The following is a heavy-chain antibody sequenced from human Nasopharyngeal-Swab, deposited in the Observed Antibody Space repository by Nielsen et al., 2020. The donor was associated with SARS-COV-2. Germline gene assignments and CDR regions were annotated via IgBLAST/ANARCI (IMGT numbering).Heavy chain of an antibody. D-gene: IGHD2-2*02. CDR3: ARVRKDCSSTSCYTSDY. V-gene: IGHV3-30-3*01. CDR2: ISYDGSNK. Sequence: WIRQPPGKGLEWVAVISYDGSNKYYADSVKGRFTISRDNSKNTLYLLMNSLRAEDTAVYYCARVRKDCSSTSCYTSDYWGQGTLVTVSS. J-gene: IGHJ4*02.